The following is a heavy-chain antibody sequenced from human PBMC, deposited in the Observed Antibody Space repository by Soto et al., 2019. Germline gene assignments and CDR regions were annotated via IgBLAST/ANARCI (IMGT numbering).Heavy chain of an antibody. CDR3: VRLNQLDGWLDA. D-gene: IGHD3-10*01. Sequence: QVQLVQSGAEVKKPGSSVKVSCKASGGTFSSYAISWVRQAPGQGLEWMGGIIPIFGTANYAQKFQGRVTITADESTSTAYMELSSLRYEGTAVYYCVRLNQLDGWLDAWGQGVRVTDSS. CDR2: IIPIFGTA. J-gene: IGHJ5*02. V-gene: IGHV1-69*01. CDR1: GGTFSSYA.